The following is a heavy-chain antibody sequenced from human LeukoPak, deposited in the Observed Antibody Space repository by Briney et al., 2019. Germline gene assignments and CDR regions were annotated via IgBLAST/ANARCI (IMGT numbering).Heavy chain of an antibody. J-gene: IGHJ4*02. CDR3: ARLYNYGGDY. Sequence: YPSETLSLTCTVSGGSISSHYWSWIRQPPGKGLEWIGFIYYSGSTTYNPSLKSRVTISVDTSNNQCSLNLSSVTAADTAVYYCARLYNYGGDYWGQGTLVTVSS. CDR2: IYYSGST. CDR1: GGSISSHY. D-gene: IGHD5-18*01. V-gene: IGHV4-59*08.